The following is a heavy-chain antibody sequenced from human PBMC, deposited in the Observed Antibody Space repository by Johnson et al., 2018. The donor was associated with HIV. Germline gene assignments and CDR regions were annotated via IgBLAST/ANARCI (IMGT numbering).Heavy chain of an antibody. V-gene: IGHV3-23*04. Sequence: VQLVESGGGLVQTGGSLRLSCAASGFTFTNYAMSWVRQAPGKGLEWVSAISGSGGSTSYADSVKGRFTISRDNSKNTLNLQMNTLRAEDTAIYHCAKGGISAFDIWGQGTMVTVSS. CDR2: ISGSGGST. CDR3: AKGGISAFDI. CDR1: GFTFTNYA. D-gene: IGHD2-15*01. J-gene: IGHJ3*02.